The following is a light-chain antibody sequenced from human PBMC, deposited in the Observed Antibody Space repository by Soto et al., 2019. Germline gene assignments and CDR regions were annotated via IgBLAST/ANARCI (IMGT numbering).Light chain of an antibody. J-gene: IGKJ1*01. Sequence: AIQMTQSPSSLSASVGVRVTITCRASQGIRNDLGWYQQKPGRAPKLLIYAASSLQSGVPSRFSGSGSGTDFTLTISRLQPEDFATYYCLQDYNYPRTFGQGTKVEIK. V-gene: IGKV1-6*01. CDR1: QGIRND. CDR2: AAS. CDR3: LQDYNYPRT.